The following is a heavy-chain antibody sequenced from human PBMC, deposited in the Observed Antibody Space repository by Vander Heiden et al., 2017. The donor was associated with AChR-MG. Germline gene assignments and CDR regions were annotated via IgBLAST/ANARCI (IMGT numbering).Heavy chain of an antibody. CDR2: IIPIFGTE. V-gene: IGHV1-69*01. J-gene: IGHJ4*02. CDR1: GGSFGSCA. CDR3: ARVPSGYADY. Sequence: QVQLVQSGAQVTKPRLSVNVSCLASGGSFGSCAISWVRQAPGRGLEWRGGIIPIFGTENYAQKFEGRVTITADESTSTAYMELSSLRSEDTAVYYCARVPSGYADYWGQGTLVTVSS. D-gene: IGHD3-22*01.